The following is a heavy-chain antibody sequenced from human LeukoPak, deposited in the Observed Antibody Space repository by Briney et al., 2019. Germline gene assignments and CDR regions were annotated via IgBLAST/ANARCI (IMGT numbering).Heavy chain of an antibody. D-gene: IGHD6-6*01. Sequence: SETLSLTCTVSSGSISSYYWSWIRQPPGKGLEWIGNIHYSGSTNYNPSLKSRVTIAVETSNDHFSLKLTSVTTADTAVYYCARGLGPIAMFGPWGQGSLVIVSS. CDR3: ARGLGPIAMFGP. CDR2: IHYSGST. V-gene: IGHV4-59*01. CDR1: SGSISSYY. J-gene: IGHJ5*02.